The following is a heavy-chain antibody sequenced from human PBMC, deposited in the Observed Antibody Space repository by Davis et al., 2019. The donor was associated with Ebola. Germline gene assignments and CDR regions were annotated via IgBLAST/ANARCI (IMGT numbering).Heavy chain of an antibody. J-gene: IGHJ4*02. D-gene: IGHD5-18*01. V-gene: IGHV3-7*01. CDR2: IKQDGSEK. CDR1: GFTFNDYA. CDR3: ARDLLQLWSV. Sequence: GESLKISCLASGFTFNDYAMNWVRQAPGKGLEWVANIKQDGSEKYYVDSVKGRFTISRDNAKNSLYLQMNSLRAEDTAVYYCARDLLQLWSVWGQGTLVTVSS.